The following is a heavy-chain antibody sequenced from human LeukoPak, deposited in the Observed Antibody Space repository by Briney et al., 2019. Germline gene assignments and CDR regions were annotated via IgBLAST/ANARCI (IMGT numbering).Heavy chain of an antibody. D-gene: IGHD3-22*01. CDR2: IIPIFGTA. V-gene: IGHV1-69*06. Sequence: SVKVSCKASGGTFSSYAISWVRQAPGQGLEWMGGIIPIFGTANYAQKFQGRVTITADKSTSTAYMELSSLRSEDTAVYYCARALLGSGYYYVPNWFDPWGQGTLVTVSS. J-gene: IGHJ5*02. CDR1: GGTFSSYA. CDR3: ARALLGSGYYYVPNWFDP.